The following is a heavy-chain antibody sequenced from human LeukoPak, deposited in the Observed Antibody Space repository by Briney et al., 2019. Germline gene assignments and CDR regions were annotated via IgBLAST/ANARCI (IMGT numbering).Heavy chain of an antibody. J-gene: IGHJ6*03. CDR2: IWYDGSNK. CDR1: GFTFSSYG. CDR3: AKAGYSSSAGYYYYMDV. V-gene: IGHV3-33*03. Sequence: GGSLRLSCAASGFTFSSYGMHWVRQAPGKGLEWVALIWYDGSNKYYADSVKARFTISRDNSKNTLFLQMNSLRAEDTALYYCAKAGYSSSAGYYYYMDVWGKGTTVTVSS. D-gene: IGHD6-13*01.